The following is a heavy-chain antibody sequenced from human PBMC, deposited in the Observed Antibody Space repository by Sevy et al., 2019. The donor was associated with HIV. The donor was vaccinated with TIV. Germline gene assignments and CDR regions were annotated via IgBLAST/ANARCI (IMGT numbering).Heavy chain of an antibody. J-gene: IGHJ5*02. CDR3: AKESRSGYLS. Sequence: GGSLRLSCTASGFIFNSYVISWVRQAPGKGLEWVSPISGSGGSTYYAESVKGRLTVSRDNSKNTVYLQMDSLRDEDTALYYCAKESRSGYLSWGQGTLVTVSS. V-gene: IGHV3-23*01. CDR1: GFIFNSYV. CDR2: ISGSGGST. D-gene: IGHD3-3*01.